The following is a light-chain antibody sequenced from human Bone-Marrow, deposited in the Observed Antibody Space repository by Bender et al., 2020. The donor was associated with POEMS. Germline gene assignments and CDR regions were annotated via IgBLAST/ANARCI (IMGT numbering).Light chain of an antibody. CDR1: SSKFGSYP. J-gene: IGLJ3*02. V-gene: IGLV1-44*01. Sequence: QSVLTQPPSASGTPGQRVTISCSGSSSKFGSYPVNWYQQLPGAAPKLVIFNNSQRTSGVPDRFSGSNSGTSASLAISGLLSDDEADFDCATWDDSLNAWVFGGGTKLTVL. CDR3: ATWDDSLNAWV. CDR2: NNS.